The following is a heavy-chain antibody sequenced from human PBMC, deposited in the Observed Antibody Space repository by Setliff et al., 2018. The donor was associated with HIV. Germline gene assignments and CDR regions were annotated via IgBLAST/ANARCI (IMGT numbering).Heavy chain of an antibody. V-gene: IGHV1-8*02. CDR2: VNPYSGNS. J-gene: IGHJ4*02. Sequence: RASVKVSCKPSGYTFATYDINWVRQAAGQGLEWLGWVNPYSGNSGYAQKFHGRLTMTRDTSRGTAHMELRSLRSDDTAVYFCARGYASGSGSYYYDYWGQGTLVTVPQ. D-gene: IGHD2-15*01. CDR3: ARGYASGSGSYYYDY. CDR1: GYTFATYD.